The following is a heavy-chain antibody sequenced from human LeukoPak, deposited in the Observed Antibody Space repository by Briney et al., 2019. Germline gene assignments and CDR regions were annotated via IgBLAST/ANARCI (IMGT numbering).Heavy chain of an antibody. CDR1: GGSISSYY. Sequence: SETLSLTCTVYGGSISSYYWSWIRQPAGKGLKWIGRIYTSGSTNYNPSLKSRVTMSVDTSKNQFSLKPSSVTAADTAVYYCAREYDSSGWFGYYYYYMDVWGKGTTVTVSS. D-gene: IGHD6-19*01. CDR3: AREYDSSGWFGYYYYYMDV. J-gene: IGHJ6*03. V-gene: IGHV4-4*07. CDR2: IYTSGST.